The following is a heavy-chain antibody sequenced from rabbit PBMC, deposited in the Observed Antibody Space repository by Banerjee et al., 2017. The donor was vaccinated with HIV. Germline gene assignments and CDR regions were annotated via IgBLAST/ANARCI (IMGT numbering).Heavy chain of an antibody. CDR2: IYTGNGGT. V-gene: IGHV1S40*01. D-gene: IGHD2-1*01. CDR1: GFSFTSNAW. CDR3: ARGGVDGGDGGDL. J-gene: IGHJ4*01. Sequence: QSLEESGGDLVKPGASLTLTCTASGFSFTSNAWICWVRQAPGKGLEWIGCIYTGNGGTDYATWAKGRLTISKPSSTTVTLQMTSLTAADTATYFCARGGVDGGDGGDLWGPGTLVTVS.